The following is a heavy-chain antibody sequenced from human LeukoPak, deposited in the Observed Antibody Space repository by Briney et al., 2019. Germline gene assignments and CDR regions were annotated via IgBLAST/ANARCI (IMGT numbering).Heavy chain of an antibody. J-gene: IGHJ4*02. D-gene: IGHD3-22*01. CDR1: GGPFRGFF. Sequence: SETLSLTCAVYGGPFRGFFWSWIRQAPGKGLEWIGEISHSGSSNYNPSLKSRITISVDTSKSQFSLRLTSVTAADTAVYYCARDSVVGLFHWGQGTLVTVSS. CDR2: ISHSGSS. CDR3: ARDSVVGLFH. V-gene: IGHV4-34*01.